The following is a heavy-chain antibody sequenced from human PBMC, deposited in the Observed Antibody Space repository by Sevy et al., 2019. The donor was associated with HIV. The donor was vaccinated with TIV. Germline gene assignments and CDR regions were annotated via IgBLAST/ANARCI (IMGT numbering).Heavy chain of an antibody. V-gene: IGHV3-23*01. CDR3: AKDGYKPSVGDENYYYYYMDV. Sequence: GGSLRLSCAASGFTFSSYAMSWVRQAPGKGLEWVSAISGSGGSTYYADSVKGRFTISRDNSKNTLYLQRNGLRAEETAVYYCAKDGYKPSVGDENYYYYYMDVWGKGTTVTVSS. CDR1: GFTFSSYA. D-gene: IGHD1-20*01. J-gene: IGHJ6*03. CDR2: ISGSGGST.